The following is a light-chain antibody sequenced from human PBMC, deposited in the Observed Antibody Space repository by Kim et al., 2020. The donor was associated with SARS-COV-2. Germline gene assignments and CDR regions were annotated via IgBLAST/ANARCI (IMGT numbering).Light chain of an antibody. Sequence: DIQMTQSPYSLSATVGGRVTSTCRESQSISTYLNWYQQKPGKAPKLLIYDATTLQSGVPPRFSGSGSGTDFILTISSLQPEDLATYFCQHSYTTPITFGQGTRLEIK. CDR1: QSISTY. CDR3: QHSYTTPIT. CDR2: DAT. J-gene: IGKJ5*01. V-gene: IGKV1-39*01.